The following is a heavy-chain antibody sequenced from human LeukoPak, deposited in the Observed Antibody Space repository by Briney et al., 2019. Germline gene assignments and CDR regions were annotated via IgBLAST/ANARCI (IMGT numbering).Heavy chain of an antibody. CDR3: AKDRRYCSSTSCYPAPIGY. J-gene: IGHJ4*02. D-gene: IGHD2-2*01. CDR1: GFTFSSYV. CDR2: ISGSGGST. V-gene: IGHV3-23*01. Sequence: GGSLRLSCAASGFTFSSYVMSWVRQAPGKGLEWVSAISGSGGSTYYADSVKGRFTISRDNSKNTLYLQMNSLRAQDTAVYYCAKDRRYCSSTSCYPAPIGYWGQGTLVTVSS.